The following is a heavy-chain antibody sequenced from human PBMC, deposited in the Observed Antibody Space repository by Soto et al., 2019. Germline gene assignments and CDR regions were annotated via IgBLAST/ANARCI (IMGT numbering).Heavy chain of an antibody. J-gene: IGHJ5*02. V-gene: IGHV1-69*01. CDR3: ARDRYCTNGVCYTDNWFDP. CDR2: IIPIFGTA. Sequence: VKVSCKASGGTFSSYAISWVRQAPGQGLEWMGGIIPIFGTANYAQKFQGRVTITADESTSTAYMELSSLRSEDTAVYYCARDRYCTNGVCYTDNWFDPWGQGTLVTVSS. CDR1: GGTFSSYA. D-gene: IGHD2-8*01.